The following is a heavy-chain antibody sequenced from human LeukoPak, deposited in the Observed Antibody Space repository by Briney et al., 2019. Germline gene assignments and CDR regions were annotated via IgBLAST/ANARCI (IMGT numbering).Heavy chain of an antibody. D-gene: IGHD6-13*01. J-gene: IGHJ4*02. V-gene: IGHV3-20*04. CDR1: GFTFSSSE. CDR3: AREGIFSSRPFDY. CDR2: INWNGGST. Sequence: GGSLRLSCAASGFTFSSSEMNWVRQAPGKGLEWVSGINWNGGSTGYADSVKGRFTISRDNAKNSLYLQMNSLRAEDTALYYCAREGIFSSRPFDYWGQGTLVTVSS.